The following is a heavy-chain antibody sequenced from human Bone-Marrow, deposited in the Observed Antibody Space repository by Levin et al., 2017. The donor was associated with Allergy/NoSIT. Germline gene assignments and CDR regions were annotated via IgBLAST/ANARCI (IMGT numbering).Heavy chain of an antibody. V-gene: IGHV1-69*06. D-gene: IGHD1-1*01. J-gene: IGHJ6*02. CDR1: GGTFNSHA. CDR2: IIPIFGTI. Sequence: SVKVSCKASGGTFNSHAINWVRQAPGQGLEWLGGIIPIFGTIHYAQKFQGRLTIIADKSTSTVFMELSNLRSVDTALYFCARDLQMGGTSWFYYGMDVWGQGTTLTVFS. CDR3: ARDLQMGGTSWFYYGMDV.